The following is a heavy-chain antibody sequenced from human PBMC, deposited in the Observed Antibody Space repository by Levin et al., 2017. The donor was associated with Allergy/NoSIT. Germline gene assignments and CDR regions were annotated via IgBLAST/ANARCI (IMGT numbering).Heavy chain of an antibody. CDR1: GFTFSSYW. CDR3: ARDSDSSSWYSGSGGLDY. D-gene: IGHD6-13*01. J-gene: IGHJ4*02. CDR2: INSDGSST. V-gene: IGHV3-74*01. Sequence: PGGSLRLSCAASGFTFSSYWMHWVRQAPGKGLVWVSRINSDGSSTSYADSVKGRFTISRDNAKNTLYLQMNSLRAEDTAVYYCARDSDSSSWYSGSGGLDYWGQGTLVTVSS.